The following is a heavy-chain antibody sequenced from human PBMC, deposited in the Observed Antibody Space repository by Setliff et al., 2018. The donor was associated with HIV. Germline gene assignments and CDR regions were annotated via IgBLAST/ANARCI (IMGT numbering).Heavy chain of an antibody. Sequence: SVKVSCKSSGYTFTSYGISWVRQAPGQGLEWMGGIIPIFGTANYAQKFQGRVTMSRDTSTSTVYMELSSLRSEDTAVYYCARDYFDSSAYHYGFGAFDIWGQGTMVTVSS. CDR1: GYTFTSYG. CDR3: ARDYFDSSAYHYGFGAFDI. J-gene: IGHJ3*02. V-gene: IGHV1-69*05. D-gene: IGHD3-22*01. CDR2: IIPIFGTA.